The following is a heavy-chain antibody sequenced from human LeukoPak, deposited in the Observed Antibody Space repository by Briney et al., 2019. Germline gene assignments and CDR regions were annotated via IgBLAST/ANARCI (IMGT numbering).Heavy chain of an antibody. J-gene: IGHJ4*02. CDR1: GFTFSSYG. V-gene: IGHV3-33*01. D-gene: IGHD6-6*01. CDR2: IWYDGSNK. Sequence: PGGSLRLSCAASGFTFSSYGMHWVRQAPGKGLEWVAVIWYDGSNKYYADSVKGRFTISRDNSKNTLYLQMNSLRAEDTAVYYCARDLEAARGHFDYWGQGTLVTVSS. CDR3: ARDLEAARGHFDY.